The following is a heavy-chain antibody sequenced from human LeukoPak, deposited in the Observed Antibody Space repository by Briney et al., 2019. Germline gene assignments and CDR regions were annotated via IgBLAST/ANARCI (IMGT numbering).Heavy chain of an antibody. CDR1: GFTFTSSA. V-gene: IGHV1-58*01. J-gene: IGHJ6*03. CDR3: AADRLSLSYQRPYYYYYMDV. CDR2: IVVGSGNT. Sequence: GTSVKVSCKASGFTFTSSAVQWVRQARGQRLEWIGWIVVGSGNTNYAQKFQERVTFTRDMSTSTAYMELSSLVSEDTAVYYCAADRLSLSYQRPYYYYYMDVWGKGTTVTVSS. D-gene: IGHD2-2*01.